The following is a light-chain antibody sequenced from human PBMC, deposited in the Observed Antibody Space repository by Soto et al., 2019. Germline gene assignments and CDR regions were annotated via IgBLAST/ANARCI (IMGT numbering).Light chain of an antibody. CDR1: QSVSSN. CDR3: QQYNNWPPVT. J-gene: IGKJ5*01. V-gene: IGKV3-15*01. CDR2: GAS. Sequence: ETVMTQSPAALSVSPGERATLSCRASQSVSSNVAWYQQTPGQAPRLLIYGASTRAAGIPDRFSGSGSGTEFTLTISSLQSEDFAVYYCQQYNNWPPVTFGQGTRLDIQ.